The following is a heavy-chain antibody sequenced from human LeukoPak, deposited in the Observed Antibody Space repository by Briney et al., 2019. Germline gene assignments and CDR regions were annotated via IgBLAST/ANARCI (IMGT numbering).Heavy chain of an antibody. CDR2: MNPNSGNT. Sequence: ASVKVSCKASGYTFTSYDINWVRQATGQGLEWMGWMNPNSGNTGYAQKFQGRVTMTRNTSISTAYMELSSLRSEDTAVYYCARPKAAAGTAGGIWFDPWGQGTLVTVSS. CDR1: GYTFTSYD. V-gene: IGHV1-8*01. CDR3: ARPKAAAGTAGGIWFDP. D-gene: IGHD6-13*01. J-gene: IGHJ5*02.